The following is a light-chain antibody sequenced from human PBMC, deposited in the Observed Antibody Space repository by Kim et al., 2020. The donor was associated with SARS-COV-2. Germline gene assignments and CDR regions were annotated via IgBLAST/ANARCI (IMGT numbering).Light chain of an antibody. Sequence: QSVLTQPPSASGTPGQRVTIPCSGSSSNIGSNTVNWYQQLPGTAPKLLIHTNNDRPSGVPDRFSGSKSGTSASLAISGLQSEDEADYSCAAWDDSLNTYVFGTGTKVTVL. CDR2: TNN. CDR3: AAWDDSLNTYV. CDR1: SSNIGSNT. J-gene: IGLJ1*01. V-gene: IGLV1-44*01.